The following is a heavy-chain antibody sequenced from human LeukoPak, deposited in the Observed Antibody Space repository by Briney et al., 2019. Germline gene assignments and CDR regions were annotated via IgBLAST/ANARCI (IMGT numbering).Heavy chain of an antibody. V-gene: IGHV4-34*01. J-gene: IGHJ4*02. CDR1: DGSFSGYY. D-gene: IGHD3-22*01. CDR3: ARHSIPELNYYDSSGFDY. CDR2: INHSGST. Sequence: SETLSLTCAVYDGSFSGYYWSWIRQPPGKGLEWIGEINHSGSTNYNPSLKSRVTISVDTSKNQFSLKLSSVTAADTAVYYCARHSIPELNYYDSSGFDYWGQGTLVTVSS.